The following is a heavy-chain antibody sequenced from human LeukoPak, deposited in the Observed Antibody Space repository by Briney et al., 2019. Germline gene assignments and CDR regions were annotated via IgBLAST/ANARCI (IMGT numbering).Heavy chain of an antibody. CDR3: ARGPHDRSGYPDD. V-gene: IGHV1-18*01. J-gene: IGHJ4*02. Sequence: GASVRVSCKASGYTFNTYGITWVRQAPGQGREWMGWISPYKGNTNYAQKFQGRVTLTTDTSTSTAYMELRSVRSDDTAVYYCARGPHDRSGYPDDWGQVTMVTVSS. D-gene: IGHD3-22*01. CDR2: ISPYKGNT. CDR1: GYTFNTYG.